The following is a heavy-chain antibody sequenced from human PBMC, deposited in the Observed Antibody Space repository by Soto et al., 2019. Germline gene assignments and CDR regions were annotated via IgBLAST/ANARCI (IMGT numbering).Heavy chain of an antibody. CDR1: GYTFTSYD. V-gene: IGHV1-69*06. D-gene: IGHD1-26*01. CDR2: IIPIFGTA. Sequence: QVQLVQSGAEVKKPGASVKVSCKASGYTFTSYDINWVRQATGQGLEWMGGIIPIFGTANYAQKFQGRVTITADKSTSTAYMELSSLRSEDTAVYYCARVNSGSYDAFDYWGQGTLVTVSS. CDR3: ARVNSGSYDAFDY. J-gene: IGHJ4*02.